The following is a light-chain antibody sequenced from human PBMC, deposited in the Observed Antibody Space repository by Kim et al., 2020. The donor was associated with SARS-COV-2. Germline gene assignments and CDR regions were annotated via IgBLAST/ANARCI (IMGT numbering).Light chain of an antibody. CDR3: AAWDDSLSGGV. Sequence: GQRVTISCSGSSFNIGSNYVYWYQQFPGTAPKLLIYRNNQRPSGVPDRFSGSKSGTSASLAISGLRSEDEADYYCAAWDDSLSGGVFGGGTQLTVL. CDR2: RNN. CDR1: SFNIGSNY. J-gene: IGLJ2*01. V-gene: IGLV1-47*01.